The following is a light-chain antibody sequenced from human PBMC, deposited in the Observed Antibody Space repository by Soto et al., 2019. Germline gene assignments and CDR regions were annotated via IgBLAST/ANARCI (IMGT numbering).Light chain of an antibody. J-gene: IGLJ2*01. CDR2: RNN. Sequence: HSVLSQPPSASGTPGQRVTIFCSGSSSNIGSNYVYWYQQLPGTAPKLLIYRNNQRPSGVPDRFSGSKSGTSASLAISGLRSEDEADYYCAAWDDSLSGVVFGGGTKVTVL. V-gene: IGLV1-47*01. CDR3: AAWDDSLSGVV. CDR1: SSNIGSNY.